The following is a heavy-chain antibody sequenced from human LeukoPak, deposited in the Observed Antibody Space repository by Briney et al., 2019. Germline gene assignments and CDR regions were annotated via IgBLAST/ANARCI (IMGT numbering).Heavy chain of an antibody. J-gene: IGHJ4*02. CDR2: IIPIFGTA. V-gene: IGHV1-69*05. Sequence: SVKVSCKASGGTFSSYAISWVRQAPGQGLEWMGGIIPIFGTANYAQKFQGRVTMTRDTSTSTVYMELSSLRSEDTAVYYCARDTGYCSGGSCYNFDYWGQGTLVTVSS. CDR1: GGTFSSYA. D-gene: IGHD2-15*01. CDR3: ARDTGYCSGGSCYNFDY.